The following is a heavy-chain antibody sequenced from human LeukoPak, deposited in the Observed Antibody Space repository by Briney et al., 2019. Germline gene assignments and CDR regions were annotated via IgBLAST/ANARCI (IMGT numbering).Heavy chain of an antibody. D-gene: IGHD5-18*01. V-gene: IGHV3-7*01. J-gene: IGHJ6*03. CDR1: GFTFSSYW. Sequence: GGSLRLSCAASGFTFSSYWMSWVRQAPGKGLEWVANIKQDGSEKYYVDSVKGRFTISRDNAKNSLYLQMNSLRAEDTAVYYCARVLTYTAYGYMDVWGKGTTVTVSS. CDR2: IKQDGSEK. CDR3: ARVLTYTAYGYMDV.